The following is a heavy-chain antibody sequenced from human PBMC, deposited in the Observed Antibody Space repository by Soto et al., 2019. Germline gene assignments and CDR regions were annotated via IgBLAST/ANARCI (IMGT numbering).Heavy chain of an antibody. CDR3: ARGLRLSHPFDY. CDR2: INSDGSTT. CDR1: GFTFSSYW. D-gene: IGHD6-25*01. J-gene: IGHJ4*02. Sequence: PGGSLRLSCTASGFTFSSYWMHWVRQAPGKGLVWVSRINSDGSTTNYADSVKGRFTISRDNAKNTLYLQMNSLGAEDTAIYYCARGLRLSHPFDYWGQGTLVTVSS. V-gene: IGHV3-74*01.